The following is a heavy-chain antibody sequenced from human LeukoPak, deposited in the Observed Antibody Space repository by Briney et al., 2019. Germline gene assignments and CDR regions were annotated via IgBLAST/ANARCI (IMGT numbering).Heavy chain of an antibody. CDR3: AREGPYYDIPTVLVSPQFDY. CDR1: GDTFTGYY. J-gene: IGHJ4*02. V-gene: IGHV1-2*02. D-gene: IGHD3-9*01. CDR2: INPNSGGT. Sequence: ASVKVSCKASGDTFTGYYIHWVRQAPGQGLECMGWINPNSGGTNYAQKFQGRVTMTRDTSISTAYMELSRLRSDDTAVYYCAREGPYYDIPTVLVSPQFDYWGQGTLVTVSS.